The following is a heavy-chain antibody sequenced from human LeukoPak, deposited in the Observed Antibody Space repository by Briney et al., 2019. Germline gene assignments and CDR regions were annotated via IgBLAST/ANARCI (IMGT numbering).Heavy chain of an antibody. CDR2: IKEDVSEK. CDR1: GFTFSSYW. Sequence: GGSLRLSCIASGFTFSSYWMSWVRQAPGGGLEWVANIKEDVSEKYYVDSVKGRFTISRDNAKISLYLQMNSLRAEDTAVYYCASQFWWAAVAGTTLDYWGQGTLVTVSS. D-gene: IGHD6-19*01. CDR3: ASQFWWAAVAGTTLDY. V-gene: IGHV3-7*05. J-gene: IGHJ4*02.